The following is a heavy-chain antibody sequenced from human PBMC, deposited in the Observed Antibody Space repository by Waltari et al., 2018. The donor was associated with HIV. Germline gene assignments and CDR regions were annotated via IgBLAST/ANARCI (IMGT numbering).Heavy chain of an antibody. CDR1: GFTFSSYG. V-gene: IGHV3-33*01. D-gene: IGHD3-10*01. CDR3: AGGPIRAYHRVGDFDY. Sequence: QVQLVESGGGVVQPGRSLRLSCAASGFTFSSYGMHWVRQAPGKGLGGVEFIWYDGSNKDYADSVRGRFTISRDNSKNTLYLQMNSLRAEDTAVYYCAGGPIRAYHRVGDFDYWGQGTLVTVSS. CDR2: IWYDGSNK. J-gene: IGHJ4*02.